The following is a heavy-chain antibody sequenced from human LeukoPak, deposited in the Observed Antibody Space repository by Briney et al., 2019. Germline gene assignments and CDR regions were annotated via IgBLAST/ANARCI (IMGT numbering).Heavy chain of an antibody. CDR2: ISYDGSKK. J-gene: IGHJ4*02. D-gene: IGHD3-9*01. V-gene: IGHV3-30-3*01. CDR3: ARDLPGRKVSRYDILTGYHFDY. CDR1: GFTFSSYA. Sequence: PGGSLRLSCAASGFTFSSYAMNGFRRAPAKGLEGGAVISYDGSKKYYADSVKGRFTISRDNSKNTLYLQMNSLRAEDTAVYYCARDLPGRKVSRYDILTGYHFDYWGQGTLVTVSS.